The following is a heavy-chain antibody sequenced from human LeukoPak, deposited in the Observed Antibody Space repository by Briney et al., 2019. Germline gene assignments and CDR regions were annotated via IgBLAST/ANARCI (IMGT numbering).Heavy chain of an antibody. CDR2: ISWNSGNV. V-gene: IGHV3-9*03. D-gene: IGHD5-12*01. J-gene: IGHJ4*02. CDR3: ARATGYSSGSVDY. CDR1: GFTFDDYA. Sequence: GGSLRLSCVASGFTFDDYAMHWVRQGPGKGLEWVSGISWNSGNVGYADAVEGRFTISRYNFKNSLYLQMNSLSVEDMAFYYCARATGYSSGSVDYGGQGSLVTVFS.